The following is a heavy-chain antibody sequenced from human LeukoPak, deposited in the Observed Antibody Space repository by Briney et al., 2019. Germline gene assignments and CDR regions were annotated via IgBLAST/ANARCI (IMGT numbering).Heavy chain of an antibody. D-gene: IGHD5-24*01. J-gene: IGHJ1*01. Sequence: GGSLRLSCAASGFTFSRFAMSWVRQAPGTGLDWVSAISGSGDGTYYADSVKGRFTISRDNSKNTLYLHMNSLSAEDTAVYYCARDQDDYNSLPPLFQHWGQGTLVTVSS. CDR2: ISGSGDGT. V-gene: IGHV3-23*01. CDR3: ARDQDDYNSLPPLFQH. CDR1: GFTFSRFA.